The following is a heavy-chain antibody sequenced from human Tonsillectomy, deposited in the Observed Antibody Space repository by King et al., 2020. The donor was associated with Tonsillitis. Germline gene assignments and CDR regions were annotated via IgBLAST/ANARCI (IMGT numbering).Heavy chain of an antibody. Sequence: QLVQSGAEVKKPGASVKVSCKASGYTFTSYGISWVRQAPGHGLEWMGWISAYNGNTDYAQKVQGRVTVTTDTSTSTAYMELRSLTSDDTAVYYCARDRLGVYISQGQGINGGMDVWGQGTTVTVSS. J-gene: IGHJ6*02. V-gene: IGHV1-18*04. D-gene: IGHD3-16*01. CDR1: GYTFTSYG. CDR2: ISAYNGNT. CDR3: ARDRLGVYISQGQGINGGMDV.